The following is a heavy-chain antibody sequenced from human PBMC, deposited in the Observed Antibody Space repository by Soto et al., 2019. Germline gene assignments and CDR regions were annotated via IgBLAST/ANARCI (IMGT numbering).Heavy chain of an antibody. D-gene: IGHD5-18*01. CDR2: IIPIFGTA. CDR3: ARGGYSYGYSDYYYGMDV. Sequence: SVKVSCKASGGTFSSYAISWVRQAPGQGLEWMGGIIPIFGTANYAQKFQGRVTITADESTSTAYMELSSLRSEDTAVYYCARGGYSYGYSDYYYGMDVWGQRTTVTVSS. CDR1: GGTFSSYA. V-gene: IGHV1-69*13. J-gene: IGHJ6*02.